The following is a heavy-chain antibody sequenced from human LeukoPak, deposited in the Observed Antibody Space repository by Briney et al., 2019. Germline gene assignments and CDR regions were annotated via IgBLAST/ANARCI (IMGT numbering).Heavy chain of an antibody. V-gene: IGHV3-74*01. CDR1: GFAFSSTW. CDR3: LRGYGAAGHYDY. CDR2: IYSEGNTI. D-gene: IGHD4-17*01. J-gene: IGHJ4*02. Sequence: GGSLRLSCTASGFAFSSTWMHWVRQSPGKGLEWVSRIYSEGNTINYADSVKGRFTISRDNAKNMLYLQMNSLRAEDTAVYYCLRGYGAAGHYDYWGQGTLVTVSS.